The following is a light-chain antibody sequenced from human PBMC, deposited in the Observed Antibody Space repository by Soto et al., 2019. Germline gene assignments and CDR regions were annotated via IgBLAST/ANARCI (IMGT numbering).Light chain of an antibody. CDR2: GAT. J-gene: IGKJ2*03. CDR3: QQFGGSPIYS. CDR1: QSISSSY. V-gene: IGKV3-20*01. Sequence: EMVLTQSPGTLSLSQGESATLSSTASQSISSSYLAWYEQRAGQAPRLLIHGATSRATGVPDRFSGSGSGTDFTLTISRLEAEDSAVYYCQQFGGSPIYSFGQETKLEI.